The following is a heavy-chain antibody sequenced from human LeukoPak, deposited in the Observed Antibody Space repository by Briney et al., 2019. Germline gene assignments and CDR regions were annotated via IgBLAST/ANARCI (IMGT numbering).Heavy chain of an antibody. CDR2: IYHSGST. V-gene: IGHV4-30-2*01. Sequence: SETLSLTCTVSGGSISSSSYYWGWIRQPPGKGLEWIGYIYHSGSTYYNPSLKSRVTISVDRSKNQFSLKLSSVTAADTALYYCARDREWLRFRGFDYWGQGSLVTVSS. D-gene: IGHD5-12*01. J-gene: IGHJ4*02. CDR1: GGSISSSSYY. CDR3: ARDREWLRFRGFDY.